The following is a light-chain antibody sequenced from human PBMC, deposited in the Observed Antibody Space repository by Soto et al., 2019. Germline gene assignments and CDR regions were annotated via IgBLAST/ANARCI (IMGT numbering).Light chain of an antibody. Sequence: QSALTQPPSASGSLGQSVTISCTGTSSDVGGYNYVSWHQQHPGKAPKLMIYEVTKRPSGVPDRFSGSKSGNTASLTVSGLQAEDEADYYCSSFAGGGNPVLFGGGTQRTVL. CDR3: SSFAGGGNPVL. CDR2: EVT. CDR1: SSDVGGYNY. V-gene: IGLV2-8*01. J-gene: IGLJ2*01.